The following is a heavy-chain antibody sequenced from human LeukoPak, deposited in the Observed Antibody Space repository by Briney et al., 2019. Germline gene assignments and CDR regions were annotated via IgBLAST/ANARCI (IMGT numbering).Heavy chain of an antibody. J-gene: IGHJ3*02. CDR3: ASERWLQFYAFDI. Sequence: AGGSLRLSCAASGFTFSSYWMHWVRQAPGKGLVWVSRINSDGSSTSYADSVKGRFTISRDNAKNTLYLQMNSLRAEDTAVYYCASERWLQFYAFDIWGQGTMVTVSS. CDR2: INSDGSST. CDR1: GFTFSSYW. V-gene: IGHV3-74*01. D-gene: IGHD5-24*01.